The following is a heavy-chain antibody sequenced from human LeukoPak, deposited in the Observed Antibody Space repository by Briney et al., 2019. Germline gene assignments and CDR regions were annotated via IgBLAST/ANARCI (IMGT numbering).Heavy chain of an antibody. Sequence: GGSLRLSCAASGFTFSSYSMNWVRQAPGKGLEWVSYISSSSSTIYYADSVKGRFTISRDNSKNTLFLQMNSLRTEDTAVYYCVRAGAETGGFYHMDVWGEGTTVTVSS. CDR2: ISSSSSTI. V-gene: IGHV3-48*01. J-gene: IGHJ6*03. CDR3: VRAGAETGGFYHMDV. D-gene: IGHD3-10*01. CDR1: GFTFSSYS.